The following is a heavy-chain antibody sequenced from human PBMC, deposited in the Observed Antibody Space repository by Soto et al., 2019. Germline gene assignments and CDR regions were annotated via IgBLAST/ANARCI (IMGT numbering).Heavy chain of an antibody. V-gene: IGHV4-39*01. J-gene: IGHJ4*02. CDR1: GGSISSSSYY. CDR2: IYYSGST. CDR3: ARLTIMITFGGVIVPGNFDY. Sequence: KTSETLSLTCTVSGGSISSSSYYWGWIRQPPGKGLEWIGSIYYSGSTYYNPSLKSRVTISVDTSKNQFSLKLSSVTAAGTAVYYCARLTIMITFGGVIVPGNFDYWGQGTLVTVSS. D-gene: IGHD3-16*02.